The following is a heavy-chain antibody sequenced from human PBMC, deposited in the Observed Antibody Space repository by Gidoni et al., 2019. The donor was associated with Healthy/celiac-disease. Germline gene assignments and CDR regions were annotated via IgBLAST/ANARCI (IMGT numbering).Heavy chain of an antibody. D-gene: IGHD1-1*01. J-gene: IGHJ4*02. Sequence: EVQLVASAGGFVQPGGSLRLSCAASGFTFSSYSMNWVRQAPGKGLEGVSYNSSSSSTIYYADSVKGRFTISRDNAKNSLYLQMNSLRDEDTAVYYCARVRRPGGFFDYWGQGTLVTVSS. V-gene: IGHV3-48*02. CDR1: GFTFSSYS. CDR3: ARVRRPGGFFDY. CDR2: NSSSSSTI.